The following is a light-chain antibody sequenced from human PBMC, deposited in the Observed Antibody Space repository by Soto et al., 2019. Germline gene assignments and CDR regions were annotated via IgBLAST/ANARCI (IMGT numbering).Light chain of an antibody. J-gene: IGKJ1*01. CDR1: QNLXSR. CDR2: KAS. V-gene: IGKV1-5*03. Sequence: NQSASTLSASVGDRVTIACRASQNLXSRFAWFQQKPGTAPKILXYKASSLESGGPSRLSGSGSGTEFTRTISSLQPDDFATYYCQHYNIDSEAFGQGTNVAI. CDR3: QHYNIDSEA.